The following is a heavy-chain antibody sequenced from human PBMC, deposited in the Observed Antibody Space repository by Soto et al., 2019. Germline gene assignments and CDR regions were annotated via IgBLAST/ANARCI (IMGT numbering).Heavy chain of an antibody. V-gene: IGHV5-51*01. CDR3: ARHGADPYTAVGY. Sequence: GESLKISCKGSGYSFTSYWIGWVRQTPGKGLEWMGIIYPGDSDTRYSPSFQGQVTISADKSITTAYLQWSSLKASDTAMYYCARHGADPYTAVGYWGQGTLVTVSS. D-gene: IGHD5-18*01. CDR2: IYPGDSDT. CDR1: GYSFTSYW. J-gene: IGHJ4*02.